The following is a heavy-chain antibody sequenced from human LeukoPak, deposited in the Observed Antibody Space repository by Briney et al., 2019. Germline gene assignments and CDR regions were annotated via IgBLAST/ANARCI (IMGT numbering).Heavy chain of an antibody. D-gene: IGHD1-26*01. CDR2: INHSGST. Sequence: SETLSLTCTVSGYSISSGYYWGWIRQPPEKGLEWIGEINHSGSTNYNPSLKSRVTISVDTSKNQFSLKLSSVTAADTAVYYCARLGGNYYYYYYMDVWGKGTTVTVSS. J-gene: IGHJ6*03. CDR3: ARLGGNYYYYYYMDV. V-gene: IGHV4-38-2*02. CDR1: GYSISSGYY.